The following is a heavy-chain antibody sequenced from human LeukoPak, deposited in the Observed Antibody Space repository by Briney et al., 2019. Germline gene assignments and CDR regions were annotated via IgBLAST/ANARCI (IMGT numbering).Heavy chain of an antibody. CDR3: ASSRTIVGATPVY. V-gene: IGHV4-39*07. CDR1: GGSISSSIYY. J-gene: IGHJ4*02. D-gene: IGHD1-26*01. CDR2: VFYNGAT. Sequence: SETLSLTCIVSGGSISSSIYYWAWVRQPPGKGLEWIGTVFYNGATQYSPSLRSRVTISIDTSTNQFSLKLSSVTAADTAVYYCASSRTIVGATPVYWGQGTLVTVSS.